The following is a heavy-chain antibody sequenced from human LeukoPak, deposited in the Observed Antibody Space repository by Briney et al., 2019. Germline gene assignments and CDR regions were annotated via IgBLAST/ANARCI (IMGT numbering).Heavy chain of an antibody. CDR3: AKDLPFTYYFDY. J-gene: IGHJ4*02. D-gene: IGHD2/OR15-2a*01. CDR1: GFTFISYA. Sequence: GGSLRLSCAASGFTFISYAMSWVRQAPGKGLEWVSAISGSGGSTYYADSVKGRFTISIDNSKNTLYLQMNSLRAEDTAVYYCAKDLPFTYYFDYWGQGTLVTVSS. V-gene: IGHV3-23*01. CDR2: ISGSGGST.